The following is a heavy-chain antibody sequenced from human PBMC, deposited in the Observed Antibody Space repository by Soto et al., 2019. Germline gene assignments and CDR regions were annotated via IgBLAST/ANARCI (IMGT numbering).Heavy chain of an antibody. CDR2: IIPIFGTA. V-gene: IGHV1-69*13. Sequence: SVKVSCKASGGTFSSYAISWVRQAPGQGLEWMGGIIPIFGTANYAQKFQGRVTITADESTSTAYMELSSLRSEDTAVYYCARDRVPANNWFDPWGQGTLVTVSS. D-gene: IGHD2-2*01. J-gene: IGHJ5*02. CDR1: GGTFSSYA. CDR3: ARDRVPANNWFDP.